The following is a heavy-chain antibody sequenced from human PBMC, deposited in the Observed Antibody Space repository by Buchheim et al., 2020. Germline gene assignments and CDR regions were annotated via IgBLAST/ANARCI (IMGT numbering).Heavy chain of an antibody. CDR1: GFTFSNYA. Sequence: QVQLVESGGGVVQPGRSLRLSCAVSGFTFSNYAMHWVRQAPGKGLEWVAAISYDGGNKYYADSVKGRFTIYRDNSKSTLYLQMNSLRAEDTAVYYCARDARDCSGGSCSLGYMDVWGQGTT. V-gene: IGHV3-30*04. CDR3: ARDARDCSGGSCSLGYMDV. CDR2: ISYDGGNK. J-gene: IGHJ6*02. D-gene: IGHD2-15*01.